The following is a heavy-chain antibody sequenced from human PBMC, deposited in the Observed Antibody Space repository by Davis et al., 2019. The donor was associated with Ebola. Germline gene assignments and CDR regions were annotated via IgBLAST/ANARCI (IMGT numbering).Heavy chain of an antibody. CDR3: ARGGPIGYCSGGSCYEDY. D-gene: IGHD2-15*01. Sequence: GGSLRLSCAASGFTFSSYSMNWVRQAPGKGLEWVSYISSSSSTIYYADSVKGRFTISRDNAKNSLYLQMNSLRAEDTAVYYCARGGPIGYCSGGSCYEDYWGQGTLVTVSS. CDR1: GFTFSSYS. V-gene: IGHV3-48*04. CDR2: ISSSSSTI. J-gene: IGHJ4*02.